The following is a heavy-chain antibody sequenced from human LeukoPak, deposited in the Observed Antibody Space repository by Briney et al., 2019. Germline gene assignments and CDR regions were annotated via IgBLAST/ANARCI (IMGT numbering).Heavy chain of an antibody. D-gene: IGHD5-18*01. J-gene: IGHJ4*02. CDR3: ARDAGYGYDRFDY. CDR2: IYSGETT. V-gene: IGHV3-66*01. CDR1: GFTVRNKY. Sequence: GGSLRLSCAASGFTVRNKYMIWVRQAPGKGLEWVSSIYSGETTYYADSVKGRFTISRDNAKNSLYLQMNSLRAEDTAVYYCARDAGYGYDRFDYWGQGTQVTVSS.